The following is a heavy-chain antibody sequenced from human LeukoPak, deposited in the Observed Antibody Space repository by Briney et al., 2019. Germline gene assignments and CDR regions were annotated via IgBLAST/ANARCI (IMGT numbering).Heavy chain of an antibody. D-gene: IGHD4-17*01. CDR3: GGESVTTGYGFDP. CDR2: ISSSSSTI. V-gene: IGHV3-48*04. CDR1: GFTFSSYS. Sequence: GGSLRLSCAASGFTFSSYSMNWVRQAPGKGLEWVSYISSSSSTIYYADSVKGRFTISRDNAKNSLYLQMNSLRAEDTSEYYCGGESVTTGYGFDPWGQGTVVTVSS. J-gene: IGHJ5*02.